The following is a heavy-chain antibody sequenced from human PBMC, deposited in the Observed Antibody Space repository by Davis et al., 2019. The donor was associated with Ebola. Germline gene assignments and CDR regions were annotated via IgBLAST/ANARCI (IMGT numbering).Heavy chain of an antibody. J-gene: IGHJ4*02. D-gene: IGHD3-10*01. V-gene: IGHV1-69*13. CDR2: IIPIFGTA. CDR1: GGTFSSYA. Sequence: AASVKVSCKASGGTFSSYAISWVRQAPGQGLEWMGGIIPIFGTANYAQKFQGRVTITADESTSTAYMELSSLRSEDTAVYYCARALDYYGSGSYHDEYYFDYWSQGTLVTVSS. CDR3: ARALDYYGSGSYHDEYYFDY.